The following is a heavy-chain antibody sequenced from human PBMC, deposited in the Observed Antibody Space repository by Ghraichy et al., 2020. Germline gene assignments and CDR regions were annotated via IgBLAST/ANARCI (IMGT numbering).Heavy chain of an antibody. CDR2: IYYSGST. CDR3: ARARRTSCYGY. V-gene: IGHV4-61*01. CDR1: GGSVSSGSYY. D-gene: IGHD2-2*01. Sequence: SETLSLTCTVSGGSVSSGSYYWSWIRQPPGKGLEWIGYIYYSGSTNYNPSLKSRVTISVDTSKNQFSLKLSSVTAADTAVYYCARARRTSCYGYWGQGTLVTVSS. J-gene: IGHJ4*02.